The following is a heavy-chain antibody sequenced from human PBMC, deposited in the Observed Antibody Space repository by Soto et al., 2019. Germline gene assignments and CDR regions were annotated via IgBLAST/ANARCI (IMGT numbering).Heavy chain of an antibody. Sequence: GGSLRLSCAASGFTFSSYAMRWVRQAPGKGLEYVSSISGSGDSPYYADSVKGRFTISRDNSKNTLYLQMNSLRAEDTAVYYCAKERCISPSCYAMDVWGQGTTVTVSS. CDR1: GFTFSSYA. CDR3: AKERCISPSCYAMDV. J-gene: IGHJ6*02. V-gene: IGHV3-23*01. CDR2: ISGSGDSP. D-gene: IGHD2-2*01.